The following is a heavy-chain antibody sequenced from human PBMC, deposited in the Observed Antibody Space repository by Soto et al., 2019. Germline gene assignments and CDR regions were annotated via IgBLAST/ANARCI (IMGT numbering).Heavy chain of an antibody. CDR3: CIAKGDILTGYSKDYYDN. CDR2: INPSGGST. V-gene: IGHV1-46*01. CDR1: GYTFTSYY. Sequence: GASVKVSCKASGYTFTSYYMHWVRQAPGQGLEWMGIINPSGGSTSYAQKFQGGVTMTRDTSTSTVYMELSSLRSEDTAVYYCCIAKGDILTGYSKDYYDNWGQGTLVTVSS. J-gene: IGHJ4*02. D-gene: IGHD3-9*01.